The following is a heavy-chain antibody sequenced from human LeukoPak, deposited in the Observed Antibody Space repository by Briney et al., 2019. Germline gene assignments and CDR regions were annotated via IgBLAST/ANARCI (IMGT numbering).Heavy chain of an antibody. J-gene: IGHJ6*03. CDR1: GGSISSSSYY. CDR2: IHYSGST. Sequence: SETLSLTCTVSGGSISSSSYYWGCIRQPAGKGLEWIGSIHYSGSTNYNPSLKSRVTISVDTSKNQFSLKLSSVTAADTAVYYCARGYCSGGSCYSYYYYNYMDVWGKGTTVTVSS. CDR3: ARGYCSGGSCYSYYYYNYMDV. V-gene: IGHV4-39*07. D-gene: IGHD2-15*01.